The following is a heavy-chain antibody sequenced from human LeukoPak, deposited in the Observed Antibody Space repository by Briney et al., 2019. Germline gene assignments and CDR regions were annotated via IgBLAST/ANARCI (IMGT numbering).Heavy chain of an antibody. J-gene: IGHJ3*02. Sequence: ASVKVSCKASGYTFTGYYMHWVRQAPGRGLEWMGWINPNSGGTNYAQKFQGRVTMTRDTSISTAYMELSRLRSDDTAVYYCASEPYYYDSSDRRAFDIWGQGTMVTVSS. CDR1: GYTFTGYY. V-gene: IGHV1-2*02. CDR2: INPNSGGT. CDR3: ASEPYYYDSSDRRAFDI. D-gene: IGHD3-22*01.